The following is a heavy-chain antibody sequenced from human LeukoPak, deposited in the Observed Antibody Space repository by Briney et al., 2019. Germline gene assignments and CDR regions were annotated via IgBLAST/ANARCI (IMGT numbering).Heavy chain of an antibody. J-gene: IGHJ3*02. Sequence: SETLSLTCTVSGGSISGYYWSWIRQPPGKGLEWIGYIYYTGSTNYNPSLKSRITISVETSKNRFSLKLSSVTAADTAVYYCARGFGTSAQRAFDIWGQGTMVTVSS. CDR1: GGSISGYY. CDR2: IYYTGST. V-gene: IGHV4-59*01. D-gene: IGHD2-8*02. CDR3: ARGFGTSAQRAFDI.